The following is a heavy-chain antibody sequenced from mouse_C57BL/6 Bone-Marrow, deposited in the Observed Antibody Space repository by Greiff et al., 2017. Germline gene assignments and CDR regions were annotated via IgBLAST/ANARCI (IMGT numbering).Heavy chain of an antibody. CDR2: ISDGGSYT. J-gene: IGHJ2*01. Sequence: EVKLVESGGDLVKPGGSLKLSCAASGFTFSSYAMSWVRQTPEKRLEWVATISDGGSYTYYPDNVKGRFTISRDNAKNNLYLQMSHLKSEDTAMYYCARAGDYDVDYWGQGTTLTVSS. V-gene: IGHV5-4*03. D-gene: IGHD2-4*01. CDR1: GFTFSSYA. CDR3: ARAGDYDVDY.